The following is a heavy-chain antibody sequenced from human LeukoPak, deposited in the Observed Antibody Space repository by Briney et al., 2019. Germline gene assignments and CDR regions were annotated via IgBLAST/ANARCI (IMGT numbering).Heavy chain of an antibody. CDR3: ASSSLVVPAAAKYYYYGMDV. J-gene: IGHJ6*02. CDR2: IYYSGST. CDR1: GGSISSGGYY. Sequence: SETLSLTCTVSGGSISSGGYYWSWIRQHPGKGLEWIGYIYYSGSTYYNPSLKSRVTISVDTSKNQFSLKLSSVTAADTAVYYCASSSLVVPAAAKYYYYGMDVWGQGTTVTVSS. D-gene: IGHD2-2*01. V-gene: IGHV4-31*03.